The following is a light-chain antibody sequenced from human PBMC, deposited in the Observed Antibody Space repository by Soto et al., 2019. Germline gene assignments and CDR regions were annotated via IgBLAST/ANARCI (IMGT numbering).Light chain of an antibody. V-gene: IGLV2-14*01. CDR1: SSDVGYYNY. J-gene: IGLJ2*01. Sequence: QSVLTQPASVSGSPGQSITISCTGTSSDVGYYNYVSWYQQHPGNAPKLIIYEVSNRPAGVSNRFSGSKSGNTASLTISGLQAEDEADYYCSSYAGSNTVLFGGGTKLTVL. CDR3: SSYAGSNTVL. CDR2: EVS.